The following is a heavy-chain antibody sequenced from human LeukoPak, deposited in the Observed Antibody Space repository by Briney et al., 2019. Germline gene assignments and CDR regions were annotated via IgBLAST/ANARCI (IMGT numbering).Heavy chain of an antibody. Sequence: GGSLRLSCAASGFTFNIYWMNWVRQAPGKGLEWVANIKQDGSEKYYVDSVKGRFTISIDNAKNSLYLQMNSLRAEDTAIYYCARDHVDTAMLISRVAVYYGMDVWGQGTTVTVSS. CDR1: GFTFNIYW. CDR3: ARDHVDTAMLISRVAVYYGMDV. D-gene: IGHD5-18*01. CDR2: IKQDGSEK. V-gene: IGHV3-7*05. J-gene: IGHJ6*02.